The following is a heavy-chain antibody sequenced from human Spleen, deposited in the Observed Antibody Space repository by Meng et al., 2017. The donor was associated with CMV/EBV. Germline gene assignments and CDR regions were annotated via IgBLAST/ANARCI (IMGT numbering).Heavy chain of an antibody. Sequence: VQLEGWGPRPGHPSRAPCLSSAVSGGSTRRYYWRWIRQPGRKGMGWIGLINTSGGTAHNPSLKSRVTMSVYTSTTQFCLKRSSATAAATALYYSAGGLGGGYFDYWGQGTLVTVSS. CDR3: AGGLGGGYFDY. CDR2: INTSGGT. V-gene: IGHV4-4*07. D-gene: IGHD3-16*01. CDR1: GGSTRRYY. J-gene: IGHJ4*02.